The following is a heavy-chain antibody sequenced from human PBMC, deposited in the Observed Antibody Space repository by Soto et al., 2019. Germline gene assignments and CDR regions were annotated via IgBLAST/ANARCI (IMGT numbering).Heavy chain of an antibody. Sequence: QITLKESGPTLVKPTQTLTLTCTFSGFSLSTSGVGVGWIRQPPGKALEWLALIYWDDDKRYSPSLKSRLTITQDTSKIQVVLTMTNMDPVDTATYYCAHRPSYCSGYSCDSGFDYWGQGTRVTVSS. CDR2: IYWDDDK. D-gene: IGHD2-15*01. V-gene: IGHV2-5*02. CDR3: AHRPSYCSGYSCDSGFDY. J-gene: IGHJ4*02. CDR1: GFSLSTSGVG.